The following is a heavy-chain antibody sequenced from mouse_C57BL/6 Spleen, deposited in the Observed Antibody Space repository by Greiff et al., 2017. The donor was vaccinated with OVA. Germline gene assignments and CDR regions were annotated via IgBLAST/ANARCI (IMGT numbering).Heavy chain of an antibody. CDR1: GYSITSGYY. D-gene: IGHD3-2*02. V-gene: IGHV3-6*01. CDR2: ISYDGSN. J-gene: IGHJ3*01. CDR3: ARDGQLRLGSWFAY. Sequence: EVHLVESGPGLVKPSQSLSLTCSVTGYSITSGYYWNWIRQFPGNKLEWMGYISYDGSNNYNPSLKNRISITRDTSKNQFFLKLNSVTTEDTATYYCARDGQLRLGSWFAYWGQGTLVTVSA.